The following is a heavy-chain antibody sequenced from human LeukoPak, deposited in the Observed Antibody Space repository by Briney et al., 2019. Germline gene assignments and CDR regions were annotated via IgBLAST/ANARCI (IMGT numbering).Heavy chain of an antibody. Sequence: ASVKVSCKTSGYTLTSYDTNWVRQATGQGLEWMGWMNFNSGNTGYAQKFQGRVTMTRSTSMSTAYMELSSLTSDDTAVYYCARSGGYWPFDYWGQGTLVTVSS. V-gene: IGHV1-8*01. CDR1: GYTLTSYD. D-gene: IGHD6-19*01. CDR3: ARSGGYWPFDY. J-gene: IGHJ4*02. CDR2: MNFNSGNT.